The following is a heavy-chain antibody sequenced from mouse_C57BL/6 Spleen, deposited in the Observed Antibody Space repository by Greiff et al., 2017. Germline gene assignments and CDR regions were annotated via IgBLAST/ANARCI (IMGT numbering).Heavy chain of an antibody. CDR2: VWSGGNT. J-gene: IGHJ4*01. Sequence: VQRVESGPGLVQPSQRLSITCTVSGFSLTRYGVHWGRQSPGKGLEWLGVVWSGGNTDYNAAFISRQSISKDKSRSQVFFKMKSLQADDTAIYYSARNSMDYWGQGTSVTVSS. CDR3: ARNSMDY. CDR1: GFSLTRYG. V-gene: IGHV2-2*01.